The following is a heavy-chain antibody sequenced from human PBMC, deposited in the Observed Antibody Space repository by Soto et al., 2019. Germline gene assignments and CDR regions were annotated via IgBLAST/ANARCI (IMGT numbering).Heavy chain of an antibody. CDR2: ISGSGGST. V-gene: IGHV3-23*01. CDR3: ASTKAYDAFDI. Sequence: SGFTFSSYAMSWVRQAPGKGLEWVSAISGSGGSTYYADSVKGRFTISRDNSKNTLYLQMNSLRAEDTAVYYCASTKAYDAFDIWGQGTMVTVSS. CDR1: GFTFSSYA. J-gene: IGHJ3*02.